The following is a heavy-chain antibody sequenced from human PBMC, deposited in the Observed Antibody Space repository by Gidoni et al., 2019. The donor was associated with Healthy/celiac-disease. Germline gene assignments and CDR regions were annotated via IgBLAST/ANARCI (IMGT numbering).Heavy chain of an antibody. J-gene: IGHJ4*02. CDR3: ARVGRFYYDSSGDLDY. CDR2: IYYSGST. Sequence: QVQLQESGPGLVKPSQTLSLTCTVSGCSISSGDYYWSWIRQPPGKGLEWIGYIYYSGSTYYNPSLKSRVTISVDTSKNQFSLKLSSVTAADTAVYYCARVGRFYYDSSGDLDYWGQGTLVTVSS. CDR1: GCSISSGDYY. V-gene: IGHV4-30-4*01. D-gene: IGHD3-22*01.